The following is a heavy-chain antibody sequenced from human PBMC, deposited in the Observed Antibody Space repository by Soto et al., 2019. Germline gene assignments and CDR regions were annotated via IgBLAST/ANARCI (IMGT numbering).Heavy chain of an antibody. CDR1: GFTFASYH. J-gene: IGHJ3*01. CDR2: INPSSSHI. CDR3: VRGYCGGGGCYLRRDAFDV. Sequence: EVQLVESGGGLVMPGGSLRLSCAASGFTFASYHMSWVRQAPGKGLDWVSSINPSSSHIYYSHSVRGRFTISRDDSKNSLQLDMNSLSTEDVAIYYCVRGYCGGGGCYLRRDAFDVWGQGTAVTVSS. D-gene: IGHD2-15*01. V-gene: IGHV3-21*02.